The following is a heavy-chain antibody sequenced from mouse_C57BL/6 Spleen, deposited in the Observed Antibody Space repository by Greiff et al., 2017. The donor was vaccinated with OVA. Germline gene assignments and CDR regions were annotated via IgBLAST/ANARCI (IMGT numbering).Heavy chain of an antibody. CDR3: ARRGGNLMDY. CDR1: GYTFTSYW. J-gene: IGHJ4*01. V-gene: IGHV1-59*01. Sequence: QVQLQQSGAELVRPGTSVKLSCKASGYTFTSYWMHWVKQRPGQGLEWIGVIDPSDSYTNYNQKFKGKATLTVDTSSSTAYMQLSSLTSEDSAVYYCARRGGNLMDYWGQGTSVTVSS. D-gene: IGHD2-1*01. CDR2: IDPSDSYT.